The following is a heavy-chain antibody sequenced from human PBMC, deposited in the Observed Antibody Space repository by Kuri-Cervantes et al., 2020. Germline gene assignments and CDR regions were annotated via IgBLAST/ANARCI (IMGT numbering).Heavy chain of an antibody. CDR3: AGVLYITMSPSDAFDI. Sequence: ASVKVSCKASGGTFSSYAISWVRQAPGQGLEWMGWISAYNGNTNYAQKLQGRVTMTTDTSTSTAYMELRSLRSDDTAVYYCAGVLYITMSPSDAFDIWGQGTMVTVSS. D-gene: IGHD3-10*02. V-gene: IGHV1-18*01. CDR1: GGTFSSYA. J-gene: IGHJ3*02. CDR2: ISAYNGNT.